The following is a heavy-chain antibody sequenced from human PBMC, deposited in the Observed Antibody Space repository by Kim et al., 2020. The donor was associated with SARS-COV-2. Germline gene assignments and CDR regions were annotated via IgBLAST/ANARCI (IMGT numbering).Heavy chain of an antibody. CDR3: AKDGAVTAPGGFYYYGMDV. CDR2: ISWNSGSI. J-gene: IGHJ6*02. CDR1: GFTFDDYA. Sequence: GGSLRLSCAASGFTFDDYAMHWVRQAPGKGLEWVSGISWNSGSIGYADSVKGRFTISRDNAKNSLYLQMNSLRAEDTALYYCAKDGAVTAPGGFYYYGMDVWGQGTTVTVSS. V-gene: IGHV3-9*01. D-gene: IGHD2-21*02.